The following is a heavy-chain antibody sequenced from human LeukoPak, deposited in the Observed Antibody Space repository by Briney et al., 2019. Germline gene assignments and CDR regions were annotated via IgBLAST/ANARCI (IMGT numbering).Heavy chain of an antibody. V-gene: IGHV3-23*01. Sequence: GGSLRLSCAASGFTFSSYAMSWVRQAPGKGLEWVSTISGSGSSTYYADSVKGRFTISRDNAKNTLFLQMNSLRVEDTAVYYCAKDGQVIVGGSYYYYYYGMDVWGQGSTVTVSS. CDR1: GFTFSSYA. J-gene: IGHJ6*02. CDR2: ISGSGSST. D-gene: IGHD1-26*01. CDR3: AKDGQVIVGGSYYYYYYGMDV.